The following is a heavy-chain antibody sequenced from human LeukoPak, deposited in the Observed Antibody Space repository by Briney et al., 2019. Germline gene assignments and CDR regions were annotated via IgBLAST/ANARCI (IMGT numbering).Heavy chain of an antibody. CDR3: VRGPEWELHYFDY. V-gene: IGHV4-34*01. Sequence: PSETLSLTCAVYGGSFSGYCWSWIRQPPGKGLEWIGEINHSGSTNYNPSLKSRVTISVDTSKNQFSLKLSSVTAADTAVYYCVRGPEWELHYFDYWGQGTLVTVSS. J-gene: IGHJ4*02. CDR2: INHSGST. D-gene: IGHD1-26*01. CDR1: GGSFSGYC.